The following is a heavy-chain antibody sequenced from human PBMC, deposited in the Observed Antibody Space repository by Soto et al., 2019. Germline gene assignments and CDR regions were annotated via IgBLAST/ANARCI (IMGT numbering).Heavy chain of an antibody. CDR3: ARDGSSTDNWIDP. J-gene: IGHJ5*01. CDR1: GGSLSVGGFY. D-gene: IGHD3-10*01. CDR2: IYFTGTT. V-gene: IGHV4-31*03. Sequence: PSETLSLTCTVSGGSLSVGGFYWSWIRQRPGKGLEWIGYIYFTGTTYYNPSLKSRVTISADTSKDQFSLELRSVTAADTAVYYCARDGSSTDNWIDPWGQGTLVTVSS.